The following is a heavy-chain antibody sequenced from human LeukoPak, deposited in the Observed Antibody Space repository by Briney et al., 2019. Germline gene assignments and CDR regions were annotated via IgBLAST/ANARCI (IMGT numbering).Heavy chain of an antibody. CDR1: GGSFSGYY. Sequence: SETLSLTCAVYGGSFSGYYWSWIRQPPGKGLEWIGEINHSGSTNYTPYLKSRVTISVDTSKNQFSLKLSSVTAADTAVYYCARRVAAGTRAAFDIWGQGTMVTVSS. CDR2: INHSGST. J-gene: IGHJ3*02. D-gene: IGHD2-15*01. V-gene: IGHV4-34*01. CDR3: ARRVAAGTRAAFDI.